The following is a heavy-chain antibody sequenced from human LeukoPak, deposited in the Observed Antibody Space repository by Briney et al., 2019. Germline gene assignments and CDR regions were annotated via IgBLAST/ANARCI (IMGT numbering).Heavy chain of an antibody. CDR2: VSGSGGST. J-gene: IGHJ6*03. D-gene: IGHD5-18*01. Sequence: GGSLRLSCAASGFTFSSYAMSWVRQAPGKGLEWVSAVSGSGGSTYYADSVKGRFTISRDNSKNTLYLQMNSLRAEDTAAYYCAKPKMVTDYYYYMDVWGKGTTVTVSS. CDR3: AKPKMVTDYYYYMDV. V-gene: IGHV3-23*01. CDR1: GFTFSSYA.